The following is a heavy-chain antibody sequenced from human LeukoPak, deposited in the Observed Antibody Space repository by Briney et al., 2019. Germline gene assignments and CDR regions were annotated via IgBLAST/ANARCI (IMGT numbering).Heavy chain of an antibody. CDR3: AKGGYDILTGYRYYYYMDV. CDR1: GFTFSNYG. D-gene: IGHD3-9*01. J-gene: IGHJ6*03. CDR2: ISSSGGST. Sequence: GGSLRLSCAASGFTFSNYGINWVRQAPGKGLEWVSAISSSGGSTYYADSVKGRFTISRDNSKNTLYLQMNSLRAEDTAVYYCAKGGYDILTGYRYYYYMDVWGKGTTVTVSS. V-gene: IGHV3-23*01.